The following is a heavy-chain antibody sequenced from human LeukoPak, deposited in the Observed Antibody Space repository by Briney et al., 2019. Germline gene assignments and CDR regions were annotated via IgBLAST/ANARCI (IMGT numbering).Heavy chain of an antibody. CDR2: ISSSSSYI. CDR3: ARESYSSGSFDY. V-gene: IGHV3-21*01. J-gene: IGHJ4*02. Sequence: KSGGSLRLSCAASGFTFSSYSMNWVRQAPGKGLEWVSSISSSSSYIYYADSVKGRFTISRDNAKNSLYLQMNGLRAEDTAVYYCARESYSSGSFDYWGQGTLVTVSS. CDR1: GFTFSSYS. D-gene: IGHD6-19*01.